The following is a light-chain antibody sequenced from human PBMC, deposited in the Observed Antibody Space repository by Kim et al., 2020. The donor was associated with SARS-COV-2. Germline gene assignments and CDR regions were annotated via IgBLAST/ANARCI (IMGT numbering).Light chain of an antibody. CDR1: QTLTKW. Sequence: DIQMTQSPSTLSASVGDRVTITCRASQTLTKWLAWYQHKPGKAPKLLIYDASGLESGVPSRFSGSGSGPDFTLTINSLQPDDSATYYCQHLFSFGPGTKVDIK. J-gene: IGKJ3*01. CDR2: DAS. V-gene: IGKV1-5*01. CDR3: QHLFS.